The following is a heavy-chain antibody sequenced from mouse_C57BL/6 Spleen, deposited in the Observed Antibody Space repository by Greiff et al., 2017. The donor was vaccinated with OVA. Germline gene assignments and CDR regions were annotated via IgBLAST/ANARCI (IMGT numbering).Heavy chain of an antibody. CDR1: GYTFTSYW. Sequence: QVQLQQPGAELVKPGASVKMSCKASGYTFTSYWITWVKQRPGQGLEWIGDIYPGSGSTNYNEKFKGKATLTVDTTPSTAYMQLSSLTSEDSAVYYCARCVSYSFDYWGQGTTLTVSS. V-gene: IGHV1-55*01. CDR3: ARCVSYSFDY. J-gene: IGHJ2*01. CDR2: IYPGSGST. D-gene: IGHD6-2*01.